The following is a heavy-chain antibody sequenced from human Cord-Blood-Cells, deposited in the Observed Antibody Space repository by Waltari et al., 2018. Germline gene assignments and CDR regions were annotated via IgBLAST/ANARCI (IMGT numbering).Heavy chain of an antibody. CDR2: INPNSGGT. J-gene: IGHJ4*02. Sequence: QVQLVQSGAEVKKPGASVKVSCKASGYTFTGYYMHWVRQAPGQGLEWMGWINPNSGGTNYAQEFQGRVTMTRDTSISTAYMELSRLRSDDTAVYYCARAFRYGGNSFDYWGQGTLVTVSS. D-gene: IGHD4-17*01. CDR3: ARAFRYGGNSFDY. V-gene: IGHV1-2*02. CDR1: GYTFTGYY.